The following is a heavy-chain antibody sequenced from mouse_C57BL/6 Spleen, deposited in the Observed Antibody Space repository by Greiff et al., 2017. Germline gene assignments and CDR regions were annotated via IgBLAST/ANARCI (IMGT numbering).Heavy chain of an antibody. Sequence: EVKVVESGPELVKPGASVKISCKASGYSFTDYNMNWVKQSNGKSLEWIGVINPNYGTTSYNQKFKGKATLTVDQSSSTAYMQLNSLTSEDSAVYYCARSSYGSSHWYFDVWGTGTTVTVSS. D-gene: IGHD1-1*01. V-gene: IGHV1-39*01. CDR2: INPNYGTT. CDR3: ARSSYGSSHWYFDV. J-gene: IGHJ1*03. CDR1: GYSFTDYN.